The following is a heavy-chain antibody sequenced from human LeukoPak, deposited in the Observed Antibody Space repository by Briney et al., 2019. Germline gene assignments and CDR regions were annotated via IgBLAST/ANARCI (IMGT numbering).Heavy chain of an antibody. D-gene: IGHD3-3*01. V-gene: IGHV3-7*01. CDR2: INEDGSEK. Sequence: PGGSLRLSCAASGFTFSSYSMNWVRQAPGKGLECVAYINEDGSEKYYVDSVKGRFTISRDNANNFLYLQMNSLRADDTAVYYCARVGRFLEWSPYFDYWGQGTLVTVSS. CDR3: ARVGRFLEWSPYFDY. CDR1: GFTFSSYS. J-gene: IGHJ4*02.